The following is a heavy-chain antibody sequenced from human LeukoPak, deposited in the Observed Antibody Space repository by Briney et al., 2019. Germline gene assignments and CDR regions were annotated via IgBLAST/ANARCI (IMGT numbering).Heavy chain of an antibody. Sequence: SETLSLTCNVSGGSISSYYWSWIRQSPGKGLEWIGYIYYSGSTNYNASLKSRVTISVDTSKNQFSLKLSSVTAADTAVYYCARHDGEYMWFDPWGQGTIVTVSS. J-gene: IGHJ5*02. CDR2: IYYSGST. CDR1: GGSISSYY. V-gene: IGHV4-59*08. CDR3: ARHDGEYMWFDP. D-gene: IGHD7-27*01.